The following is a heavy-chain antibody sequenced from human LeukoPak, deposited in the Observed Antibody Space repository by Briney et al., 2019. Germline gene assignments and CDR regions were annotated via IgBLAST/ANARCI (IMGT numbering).Heavy chain of an antibody. CDR2: ISGSDSSR. J-gene: IGHJ4*02. CDR1: GFTFSDYY. CDR3: ARDLSPGGNTYYDSDGYGY. D-gene: IGHD3-22*01. Sequence: GGSLRLSCAASGFTFSDYYMSWIRQAPGKGLEWVSYISGSDSSRYYAGSVKGRFTISRDNAKNSLFLQMNSLRAEDTAVYYCARDLSPGGNTYYDSDGYGYWGQGTLVTVSS. V-gene: IGHV3-11*01.